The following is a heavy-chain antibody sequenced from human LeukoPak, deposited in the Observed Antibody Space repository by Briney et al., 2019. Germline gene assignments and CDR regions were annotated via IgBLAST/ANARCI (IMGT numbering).Heavy chain of an antibody. V-gene: IGHV1-18*01. J-gene: IGHJ3*02. CDR2: ISAYNGNT. Sequence: ASVKVSCKASGYTFTSYGISWVRQAPGQGLEWMGWISAYNGNTNYAQKLQGRVTMTTDTSTSTAYMELRSLRSDDTAVYYCARDRDYGGKVYAFDIWGQGTMVTVSS. D-gene: IGHD4-23*01. CDR1: GYTFTSYG. CDR3: ARDRDYGGKVYAFDI.